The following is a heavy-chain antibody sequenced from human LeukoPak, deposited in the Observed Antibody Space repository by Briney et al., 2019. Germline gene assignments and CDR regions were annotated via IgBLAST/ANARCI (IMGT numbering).Heavy chain of an antibody. Sequence: SETLSLTCAVYGGSFSGCYWSWIRQPPGKGLEWIGEINHSGSTNYNPSLKSRVTISVDTSKNQFSLKLSSVTAADTAVYYCARGHYDSSGYYARPFDYWGQGTLVTVSS. CDR3: ARGHYDSSGYYARPFDY. CDR2: INHSGST. J-gene: IGHJ4*02. D-gene: IGHD3-22*01. V-gene: IGHV4-34*01. CDR1: GGSFSGCY.